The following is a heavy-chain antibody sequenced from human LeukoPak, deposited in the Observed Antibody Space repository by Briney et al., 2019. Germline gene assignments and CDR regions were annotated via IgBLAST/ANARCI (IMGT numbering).Heavy chain of an antibody. CDR1: GGSINNYY. V-gene: IGHV4-59*01. D-gene: IGHD1-26*01. Sequence: SETLSLTCTVSGGSINNYYWSWIRQPPGKGLEWIGNIYYNGSTKYNPSLNSRVTISVDTSKKQFSLKVGSVTAADTAVYYCARDERSGDAFDIWGQGTMVTVSS. CDR2: IYYNGST. CDR3: ARDERSGDAFDI. J-gene: IGHJ3*02.